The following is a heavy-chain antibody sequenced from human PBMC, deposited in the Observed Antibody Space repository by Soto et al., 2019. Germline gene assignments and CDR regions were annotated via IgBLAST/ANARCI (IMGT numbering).Heavy chain of an antibody. CDR1: GGTFSSYA. CDR2: IIPIFGTA. Sequence: GASVKVSCKASGGTFSSYAISWVRQAPGQGLEWMGGIIPIFGTANYAQKFQGRVTITADESTSTAYMELSSLRSEDTAVYYCVRENGGNSGYYYGMDVWGQGTTVTVSS. J-gene: IGHJ6*02. CDR3: VRENGGNSGYYYGMDV. V-gene: IGHV1-69*13. D-gene: IGHD2-21*02.